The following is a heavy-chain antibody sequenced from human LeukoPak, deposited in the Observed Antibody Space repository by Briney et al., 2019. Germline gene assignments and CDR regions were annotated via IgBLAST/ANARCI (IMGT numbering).Heavy chain of an antibody. J-gene: IGHJ6*02. D-gene: IGHD3-22*01. CDR3: AKDKPDYDSSGTYYYYGMDV. CDR1: GFTFSSYA. CDR2: ISGSGGST. Sequence: PGGSLRLSCAASGFTFSSYAMSWVRQAPGKGLEWVSAISGSGGSTYYADSVKGRFTISRDNSKNTLYLQMNSLRAEDTAVYYCAKDKPDYDSSGTYYYYGMDVWGQGTTVTVSS. V-gene: IGHV3-23*01.